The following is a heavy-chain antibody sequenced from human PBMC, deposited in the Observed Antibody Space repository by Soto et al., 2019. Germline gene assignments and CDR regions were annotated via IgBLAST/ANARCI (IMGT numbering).Heavy chain of an antibody. CDR1: GFTFSSHP. J-gene: IGHJ3*02. D-gene: IGHD6-6*01. V-gene: IGHV3-23*01. CDR2: ISDSGDLT. Sequence: GGSLRLSCEASGFTFSSHPMSWVRQAPERGLEWVSGISDSGDLTYNADSVKGRFTISRDNSENTLFLQMNSLRAEDTAVYYCARRAFGSSRSFDIWGQGTMVTVSS. CDR3: ARRAFGSSRSFDI.